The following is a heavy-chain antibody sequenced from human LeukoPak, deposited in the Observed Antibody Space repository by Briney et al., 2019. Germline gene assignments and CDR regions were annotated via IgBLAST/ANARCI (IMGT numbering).Heavy chain of an antibody. CDR1: GYKFSNSW. J-gene: IGHJ3*02. V-gene: IGHV5-51*01. D-gene: IGHD2-21*02. Sequence: GESLKISCKGSGYKFSNSWIGWVRQMSGKGLEWMGIIYPGDSDARYSPSLQGQVTISVDKSISTAYLQWSSLKASDTAMYYCARQGRIVVVTTTHDAFDIWGQGTMVTVSS. CDR3: ARQGRIVVVTTTHDAFDI. CDR2: IYPGDSDA.